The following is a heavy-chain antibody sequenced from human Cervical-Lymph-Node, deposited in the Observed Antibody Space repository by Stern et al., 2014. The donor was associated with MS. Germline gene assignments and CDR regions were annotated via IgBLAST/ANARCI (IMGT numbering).Heavy chain of an antibody. D-gene: IGHD6-25*01. V-gene: IGHV1-8*01. Sequence: VQLVESGAEVKKPGASVKLSCKASGYTFTSYDINWERQASGQGLEWMGWMRPNSGDTGSAQRFEGRVTMTRNTSTSTAYMELNSLRSEDTAVYYCAKSYSSDWHDAFDIWGQGTVVTVSS. CDR1: GYTFTSYD. CDR2: MRPNSGDT. J-gene: IGHJ3*02. CDR3: AKSYSSDWHDAFDI.